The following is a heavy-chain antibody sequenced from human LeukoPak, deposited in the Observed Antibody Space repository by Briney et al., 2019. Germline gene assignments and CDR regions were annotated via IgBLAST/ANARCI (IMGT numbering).Heavy chain of an antibody. D-gene: IGHD3-16*01. Sequence: PGGSLRLSCAASGFTFSIYGMHWIRQPPGKGLEWIGSIYYSGSTYYNPSLKSRVTISVDTSKNQFSLKLSSVTAADTAVYYCAREVMAGTYYFDYWGQGTLVTVSS. J-gene: IGHJ4*02. CDR2: IYYSGST. V-gene: IGHV4-39*07. CDR1: GFTFSIYG. CDR3: AREVMAGTYYFDY.